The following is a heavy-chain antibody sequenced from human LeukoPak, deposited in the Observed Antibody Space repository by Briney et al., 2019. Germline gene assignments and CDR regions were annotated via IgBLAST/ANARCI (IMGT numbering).Heavy chain of an antibody. J-gene: IGHJ4*02. V-gene: IGHV4-39*02. Sequence: SETLSLTCTVSGGSVSSGSYYWSWIRQPPGKGLEWIGSIYYSGSTYYNPSLKSRVTISVDTSKNQFSLKLSSVTAADTAVYYCARDMASFDYWGQGTLVTVSS. CDR1: GGSVSSGSYY. CDR2: IYYSGST. CDR3: ARDMASFDY. D-gene: IGHD5-24*01.